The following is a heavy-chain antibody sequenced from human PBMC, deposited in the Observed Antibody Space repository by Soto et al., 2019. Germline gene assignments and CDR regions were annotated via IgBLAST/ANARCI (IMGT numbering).Heavy chain of an antibody. V-gene: IGHV4-59*12. CDR3: AKDMVRGVIPPILDY. CDR1: GGTISSWY. J-gene: IGHJ4*02. D-gene: IGHD3-10*01. Sequence: PSETLSLTCTVSGGTISSWYWSWIRQPPGKGLEWIGYIYYSGSTNCNPSVKGRFTISRDNSKNTLYLQMNSLRAEDTAVYYCAKDMVRGVIPPILDYWGQGTLVTVSS. CDR2: IYYSGST.